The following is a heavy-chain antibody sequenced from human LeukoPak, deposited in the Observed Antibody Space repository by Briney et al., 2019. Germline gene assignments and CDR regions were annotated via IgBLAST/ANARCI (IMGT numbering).Heavy chain of an antibody. D-gene: IGHD2-15*01. CDR1: GGSISSYY. J-gene: IGHJ4*02. Sequence: SETLSLTCTVSGGSISSYYRSWVRQPPGKGLEWMGYIYYSGSTNNNPSLMSGVTISVDTSKNQFSLKLSSVTAADTAVYYCARLDCSGGSCYPTDYWGQGTLVTVSS. CDR2: IYYSGST. CDR3: ARLDCSGGSCYPTDY. V-gene: IGHV4-59*01.